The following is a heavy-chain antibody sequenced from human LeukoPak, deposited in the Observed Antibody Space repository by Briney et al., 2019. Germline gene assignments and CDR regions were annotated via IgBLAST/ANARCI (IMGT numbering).Heavy chain of an antibody. D-gene: IGHD5-18*01. CDR3: TRGGVGSGYSTPGGLY. V-gene: IGHV3-66*01. CDR2: IYSGGAT. J-gene: IGHJ4*02. Sequence: GGSLRLSCAVSGFTVSTNYMSWVRQAPGKGLEWVSVIYSGGATYHADSVKGRFTISRDNSKNTQCLQMNSLRAEDTAVYYCTRGGVGSGYSTPGGLYWGQGTLVTVSS. CDR1: GFTVSTNY.